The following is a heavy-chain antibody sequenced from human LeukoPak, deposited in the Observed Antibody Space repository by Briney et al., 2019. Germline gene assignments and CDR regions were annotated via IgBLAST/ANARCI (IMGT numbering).Heavy chain of an antibody. CDR3: AKGVYCGGDCYWFDY. V-gene: IGHV3-30-3*01. Sequence: GRSLRLSCAASGFTFSSYAMHWVRQAPGKGLEWVAVISYDGSNKYYADSVKGRLTISRDNSKNTLYPQMNSLRAEDTAVYYCAKGVYCGGDCYWFDYWGQGTLVTVSS. CDR1: GFTFSSYA. D-gene: IGHD2-21*02. J-gene: IGHJ4*02. CDR2: ISYDGSNK.